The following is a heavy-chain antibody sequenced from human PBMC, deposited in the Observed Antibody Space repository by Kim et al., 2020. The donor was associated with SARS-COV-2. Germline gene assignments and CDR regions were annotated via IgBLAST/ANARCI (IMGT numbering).Heavy chain of an antibody. Sequence: PTYAQGFTGRFVFSLDTSVSTAYLQISSLKAEDTAVYYCARSVANWYFDLWGRGTLVTVSS. CDR2: P. CDR3: ARSVANWYFDL. D-gene: IGHD2-21*01. J-gene: IGHJ2*01. V-gene: IGHV7-4-1*02.